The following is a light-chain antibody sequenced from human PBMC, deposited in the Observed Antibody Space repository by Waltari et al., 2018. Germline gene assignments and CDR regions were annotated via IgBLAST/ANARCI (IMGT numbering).Light chain of an antibody. CDR2: GAS. Sequence: QSVLTQPSSVSGAPGQRVTLSCNGSTANLGATYDVHWYQQIPGTVPRFPIPGASNRPSGVPDRFSASKSGTSASLAIADLHVEDEADYYCHSYDSSLSSWLFGGGTKLTVL. J-gene: IGLJ3*02. V-gene: IGLV1-40*01. CDR1: TANLGATYD. CDR3: HSYDSSLSSWL.